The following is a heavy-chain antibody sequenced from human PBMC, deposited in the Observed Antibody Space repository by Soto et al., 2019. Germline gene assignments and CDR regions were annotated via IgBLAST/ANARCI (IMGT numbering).Heavy chain of an antibody. CDR1: GYTFTSYA. J-gene: IGHJ6*02. D-gene: IGHD1-26*01. CDR2: INAGNGNT. Sequence: ASVKVSCKASGYTFTSYAMHWVRQAPGQRLEWMGWINAGNGNTKYSQKYQGRVTITRDASTSTAYMELSSLRSEDTAVYYCAAEVGATPYYYYGMDVWGQGTTVTVSS. CDR3: AAEVGATPYYYYGMDV. V-gene: IGHV1-3*01.